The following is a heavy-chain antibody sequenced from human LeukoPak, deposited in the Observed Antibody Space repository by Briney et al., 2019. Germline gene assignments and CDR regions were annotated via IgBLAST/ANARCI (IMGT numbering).Heavy chain of an antibody. CDR2: ISSNGGST. CDR3: VKVMVRGVITPFFDY. CDR1: GFTFSSYA. V-gene: IGHV3-64D*09. D-gene: IGHD3-10*01. J-gene: IGHJ4*02. Sequence: GGSLRLSCSAPGFTFSSYAMHWVRQAPGKGLEYVSAISSNGGSTYYADSVKGRFTISRDNSKNTLYLQMSSLRAEDTAVYFCVKVMVRGVITPFFDYWGQGTLVTVSS.